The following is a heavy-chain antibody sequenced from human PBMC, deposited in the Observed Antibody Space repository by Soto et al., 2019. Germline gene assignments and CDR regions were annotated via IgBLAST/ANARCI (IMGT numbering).Heavy chain of an antibody. D-gene: IGHD2-15*01. CDR2: IWYDGSNK. Sequence: QVQLVESGGGVVQPGRSLRLSCAASGFTFSSYGMHWVRQAPGKGLEWVAVIWYDGSNKYYADSVKGRFTISRDNSKNXLXPQMNSLRAEDTAVYYCARETINCSGGSCYPDAFDIWGQGTMVTVSS. V-gene: IGHV3-33*01. CDR1: GFTFSSYG. J-gene: IGHJ3*02. CDR3: ARETINCSGGSCYPDAFDI.